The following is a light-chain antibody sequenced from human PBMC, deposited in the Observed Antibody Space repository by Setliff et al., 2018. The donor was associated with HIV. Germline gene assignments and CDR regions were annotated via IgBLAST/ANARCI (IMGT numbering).Light chain of an antibody. CDR1: TGDITSGHD. CDR3: LVSYSSGRNWG. Sequence: QAVVTQEPSLTVSPGGTVTLTCGSSTGDITSGHDVYWLQQRPGQAPKALIYDTTDKHAWTPARFSGSLVGGKAALTLSGALPEDESEYYCLVSYSSGRNWGFGGGTQLTVL. J-gene: IGLJ3*02. V-gene: IGLV7-46*01. CDR2: DTT.